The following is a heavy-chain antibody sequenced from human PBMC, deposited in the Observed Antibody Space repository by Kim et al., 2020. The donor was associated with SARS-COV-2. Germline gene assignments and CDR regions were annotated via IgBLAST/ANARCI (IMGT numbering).Heavy chain of an antibody. Sequence: GGSLRLSCAASGFSLSDYGMQWVRQAPGKGLEWVLVIWMNGINKYYADSVRGRFTVSRDSSKNTLYLQMDNLRAEDTAVYYCARERGPVDALDIWGQG. J-gene: IGHJ3*02. V-gene: IGHV3-33*01. CDR2: IWMNGINK. CDR3: ARERGPVDALDI. CDR1: GFSLSDYG.